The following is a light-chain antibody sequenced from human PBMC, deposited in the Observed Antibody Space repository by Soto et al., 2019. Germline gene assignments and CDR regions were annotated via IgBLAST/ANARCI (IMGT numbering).Light chain of an antibody. J-gene: IGLJ1*01. CDR2: EVS. CDR3: SPYTCTATRV. CDR1: NSDVGGYDY. V-gene: IGLV2-14*01. Sequence: QSTLTQPASVSGSPGQSITIPCTGTNSDVGGYDYVSWYQQYPGKAPKVIIYEVSNRPSGISNRFSGSKSGNMASLTISGLQVVDEADYYCSPYTCTATRVCGTGTSVTV.